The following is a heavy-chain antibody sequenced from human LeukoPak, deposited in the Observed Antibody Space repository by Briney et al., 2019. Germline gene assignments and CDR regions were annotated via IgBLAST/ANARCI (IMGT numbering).Heavy chain of an antibody. CDR3: ARMWSTTTSGWNWFDP. Sequence: ASVKVSCKASGYAFSSYGISWVRQAPGQGLEWMGWISVNNGNTHYAQKFQGRVTMTTDTSTSTAYMEVSSLRSDDTAMYYCARMWSTTTSGWNWFDPWGQGTLVTVSS. CDR2: ISVNNGNT. J-gene: IGHJ5*02. V-gene: IGHV1-18*01. D-gene: IGHD1-1*01. CDR1: GYAFSSYG.